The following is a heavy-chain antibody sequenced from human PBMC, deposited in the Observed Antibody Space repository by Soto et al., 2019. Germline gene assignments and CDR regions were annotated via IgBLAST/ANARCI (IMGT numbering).Heavy chain of an antibody. J-gene: IGHJ6*02. CDR2: MWYDRSHT. Sequence: QAHLVESGGGVVQPGGSLKLSCAASGFTFTSYAMHWVRQAPGKGLEWVALMWYDRSHTYYAESVKGRSNISRDESNNMLFLHMSGLRAEDTAVYYCSGDRLWRGGYYSGIDVWGQGTTVTVS. CDR1: GFTFTSYA. CDR3: SGDRLWRGGYYSGIDV. V-gene: IGHV3-33*01. D-gene: IGHD2-15*01.